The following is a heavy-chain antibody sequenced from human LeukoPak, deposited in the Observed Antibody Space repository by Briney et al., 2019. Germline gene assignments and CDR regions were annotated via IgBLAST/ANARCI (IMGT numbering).Heavy chain of an antibody. D-gene: IGHD6-19*01. CDR3: ARVLAVAGRAKDY. CDR1: GFTFSSYA. CDR2: ISYDGSNK. V-gene: IGHV3-30-3*01. J-gene: IGHJ4*02. Sequence: PGGSLRLSCAASGFTFSSYAMHWVRQAPGKGLEWVAVISYDGSNKYYADSVKGRFTISRDNSKNTLYLQMNNLRAEDTAVYYCARVLAVAGRAKDYWGQGALVTVSS.